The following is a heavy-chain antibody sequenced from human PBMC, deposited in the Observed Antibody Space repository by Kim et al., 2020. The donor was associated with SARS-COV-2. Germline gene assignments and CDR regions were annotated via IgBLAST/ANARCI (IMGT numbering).Heavy chain of an antibody. V-gene: IGHV4-59*01. J-gene: IGHJ4*02. D-gene: IGHD3-10*01. CDR3: ARELYYGSGFDY. Sequence: NQPPTLRRRDPLSVDTSTNQFSLKLSSVTAADTAVYYCARELYYGSGFDYWGQGTLVTVSS.